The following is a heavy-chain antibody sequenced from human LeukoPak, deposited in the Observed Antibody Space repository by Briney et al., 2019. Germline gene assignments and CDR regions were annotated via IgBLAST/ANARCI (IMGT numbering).Heavy chain of an antibody. CDR3: ARLQGSGWWS. Sequence: SETLSLTCTVSGGSISSYYWNWIRQHPGKGLEWIGYIYYSGSTNYNPSLQSRVTISVDTSNNQFSLKLTSVTAADTAVYYCARLQGSGWWSWGQGTLVTVSS. D-gene: IGHD6-19*01. CDR1: GGSISSYY. V-gene: IGHV4-59*01. CDR2: IYYSGST. J-gene: IGHJ5*02.